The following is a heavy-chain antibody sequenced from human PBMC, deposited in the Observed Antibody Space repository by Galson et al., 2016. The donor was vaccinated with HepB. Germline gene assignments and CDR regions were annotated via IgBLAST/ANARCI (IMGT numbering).Heavy chain of an antibody. CDR3: ARDRGGGAPKLVIFDY. Sequence: SLRLSCAAPGFTFSSYSMHWVRQAPGKGLEWVSSISYSSIYMPYADAVKGRFTISRDNAKNSLYLKMNSLGAEDTAVYSCARDRGGGAPKLVIFDYWGQGSVVTVSS. V-gene: IGHV3-21*01. D-gene: IGHD3-16*01. CDR1: GFTFSSYS. CDR2: ISYSSIYM. J-gene: IGHJ4*02.